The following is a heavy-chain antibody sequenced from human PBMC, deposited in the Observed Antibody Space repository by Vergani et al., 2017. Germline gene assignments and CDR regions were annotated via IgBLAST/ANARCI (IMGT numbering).Heavy chain of an antibody. D-gene: IGHD1-1*01. CDR1: GFTFSSHG. CDR2: IWYDGSNK. Sequence: QVQLVESEGGVVQPGRSLTLSCVASGFTFSSHGMHWVRQAPGTGLEWVAVIWYDGSNKYYGDSVKGRFTISRVNSKNTLYLQMNSLRVEDTAVYYCARWGNEKRLDSWGQGTLVTVSS. CDR3: ARWGNEKRLDS. J-gene: IGHJ5*01. V-gene: IGHV3-33*01.